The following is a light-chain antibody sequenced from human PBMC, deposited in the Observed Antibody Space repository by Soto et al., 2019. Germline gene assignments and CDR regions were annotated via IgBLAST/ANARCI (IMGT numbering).Light chain of an antibody. CDR1: QNINSNH. CDR3: QQYISSPRT. V-gene: IGKV3-20*01. CDR2: GIS. J-gene: IGKJ1*01. Sequence: EIVLTQSPGTLSLSPGERATLSCRASQNINSNHLAWYQQRPGQAPRLLMYGISTRAPGIPDRFSGSGSGTDFTLTITRLEPEDFAVYYCQQYISSPRTFGQGTKVEIK.